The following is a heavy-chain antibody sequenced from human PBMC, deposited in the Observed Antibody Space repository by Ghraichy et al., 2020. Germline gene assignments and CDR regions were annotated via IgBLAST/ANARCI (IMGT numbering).Heavy chain of an antibody. J-gene: IGHJ4*02. D-gene: IGHD6-6*01. CDR2: IYNDGTT. V-gene: IGHV3-53*01. Sequence: GESLNISCAASGFIISGNYMSWVRQAPGKGLEWLSVIYNDGTTYYADSVKGRVTISRDKSDNSLHLQMHSLTVDDTAMYYCTRDRWEGGQLVPFDYWGQGTLVTVSS. CDR1: GFIISGNY. CDR3: TRDRWEGGQLVPFDY.